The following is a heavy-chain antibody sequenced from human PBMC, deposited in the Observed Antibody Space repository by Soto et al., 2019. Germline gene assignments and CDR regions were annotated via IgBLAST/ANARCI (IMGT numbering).Heavy chain of an antibody. CDR2: VYHTGRT. CDR1: GGSFKSGSYS. CDR3: ARDFAYFDS. V-gene: IGHV4-61*01. J-gene: IGHJ4*02. D-gene: IGHD3-3*01. Sequence: SETLSLTCTVPGGSFKSGSYSWSWIRQPPGKGLEWIGYVYHTGRTSYNPSLKSRVSISMDTSKNQFSLNLDSVTAADTAVYFCARDFAYFDSWGQGTLVTVSS.